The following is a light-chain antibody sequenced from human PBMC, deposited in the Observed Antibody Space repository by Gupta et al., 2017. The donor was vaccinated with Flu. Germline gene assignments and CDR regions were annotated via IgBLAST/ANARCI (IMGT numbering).Light chain of an antibody. V-gene: IGLV2-14*01. CDR1: GSDVGGYNY. Sequence: QSALTQPASMSGSPGQSITISCSGTGSDVGGYNYVSWYQHYPGKAPKLIIYEVSNRPSGVSSRFSGSKYANTASLTTSGLQAEDEADYYCSSVTTSDTWVFGGGTKVTVL. CDR3: SSVTTSDTWV. J-gene: IGLJ3*02. CDR2: EVS.